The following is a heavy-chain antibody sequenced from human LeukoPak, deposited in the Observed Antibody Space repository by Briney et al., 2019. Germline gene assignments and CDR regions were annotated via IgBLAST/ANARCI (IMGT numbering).Heavy chain of an antibody. V-gene: IGHV4-39*07. J-gene: IGHJ3*02. CDR1: GGSISSSSYY. CDR2: IYYSGST. Sequence: NPSETLSLTCTVSGGSISSSSYYWGWIRQPPGKGLEWIGSIYYSGSTYYNPSLKSRVTISVDTSKNQFSLKLSSVTAADTAVYYCARGISYCSSTSCSLNAFDIWGQGTMVTVSS. D-gene: IGHD2-2*01. CDR3: ARGISYCSSTSCSLNAFDI.